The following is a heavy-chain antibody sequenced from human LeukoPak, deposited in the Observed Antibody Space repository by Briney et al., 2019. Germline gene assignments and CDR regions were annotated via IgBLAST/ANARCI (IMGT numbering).Heavy chain of an antibody. J-gene: IGHJ4*02. CDR2: IIPIFGTA. D-gene: IGHD5-18*01. V-gene: IGHV1-69*05. CDR1: GYTFTSYG. Sequence: SVKVSCKASGYTFTSYGISWVRQAPGQGLEWMGGIIPIFGTANYAQKFQGRVTITTDESTSTAYMELSSLRSEDTAVYYCARARIQLQYYFDYWGQGTLVTVSS. CDR3: ARARIQLQYYFDY.